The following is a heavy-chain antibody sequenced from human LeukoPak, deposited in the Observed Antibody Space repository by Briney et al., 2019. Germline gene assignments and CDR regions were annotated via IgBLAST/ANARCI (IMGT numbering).Heavy chain of an antibody. V-gene: IGHV5-51*01. J-gene: IGHJ5*02. CDR1: GYSFTSYW. CDR2: IYPGDSDT. D-gene: IGHD6-6*01. CDR3: ARQSAARLNWFDP. Sequence: GESLKISCNGSGYSFTSYWIGWVRQMPGKGLEWMGIIYPGDSDTRYSPSFQGQVTISADKSISTAYLQWSSLKASDTAMYYCARQSAARLNWFDPWGQGTLVTASS.